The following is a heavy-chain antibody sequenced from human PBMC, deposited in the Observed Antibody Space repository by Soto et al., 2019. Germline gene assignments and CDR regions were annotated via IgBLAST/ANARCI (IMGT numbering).Heavy chain of an antibody. CDR1: DYSISSGYY. V-gene: IGHV4-38-2*02. Sequence: SETLSLTCVVSDYSISSGYYWGWIRQPPGKGLEWIGNIYHTGSAYYNPSLKSRVTISVDTSKNQLSLKLRSVTAADTAVYYCARETGSGWYYFNYWGQGTLVTVSS. CDR3: ARETGSGWYYFNY. J-gene: IGHJ4*02. D-gene: IGHD6-19*01. CDR2: IYHTGSA.